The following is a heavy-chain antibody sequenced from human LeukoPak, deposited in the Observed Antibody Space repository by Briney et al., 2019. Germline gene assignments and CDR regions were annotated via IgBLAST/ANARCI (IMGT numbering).Heavy chain of an antibody. J-gene: IGHJ3*02. CDR2: IVVGRSNT. Sequence: SVKVSCKASGFTFTSSAMQWVRQARGQRLEWIGWIVVGRSNTDYAQKFQERVTITRDMSTSTVYMEVSSLRSEDTAVYYCATDQSGGYFNDAFDIWGQGTMVTVSS. D-gene: IGHD2-15*01. V-gene: IGHV1-58*02. CDR3: ATDQSGGYFNDAFDI. CDR1: GFTFTSSA.